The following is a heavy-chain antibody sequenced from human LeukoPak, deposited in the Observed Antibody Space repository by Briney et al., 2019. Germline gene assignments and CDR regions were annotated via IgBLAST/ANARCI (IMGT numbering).Heavy chain of an antibody. Sequence: GGTLRLSCAASGFTFSTYGMTWVRQAPGKGLEWVSAIGGSGYSTYYADSVKGRFTISRDNAKNSLYLQMNSLRAEDTALYYCARARPIAAKAQDAFDIWGQGTMVTVSS. J-gene: IGHJ3*02. CDR3: ARARPIAAKAQDAFDI. D-gene: IGHD6-25*01. CDR2: IGGSGYST. CDR1: GFTFSTYG. V-gene: IGHV3-23*01.